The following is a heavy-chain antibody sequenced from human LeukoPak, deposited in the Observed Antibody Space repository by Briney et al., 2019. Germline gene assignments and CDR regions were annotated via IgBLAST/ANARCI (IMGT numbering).Heavy chain of an antibody. V-gene: IGHV4-38-2*02. CDR3: VRGGPMFDSGSYSKSLGY. CDR2: IYHSGRT. CDR1: GYSITNNYY. Sequence: SETLSLTCTVSGYSITNNYYWDWIRQPPGKGLEWIASIYHSGRTYYNPALKSRVTISVDTSKNQFSLKVTSVTAADTAVYYCVRGGPMFDSGSYSKSLGYWGQGFLVTVSS. D-gene: IGHD3-10*01. J-gene: IGHJ4*02.